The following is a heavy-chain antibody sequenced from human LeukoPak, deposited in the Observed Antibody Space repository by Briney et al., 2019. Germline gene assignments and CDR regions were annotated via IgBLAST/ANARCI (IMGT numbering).Heavy chain of an antibody. CDR3: ARGSGSYCFDY. Sequence: GGSLRLSCAASGFTANRNYMSWVRQAPGKGLEWVSVIYSGGSIDYADSVKGRFTISRDNSKNTLYLQMNSLRDEDTAVYYCARGSGSYCFDYWGQGTLVTISS. CDR1: GFTANRNY. V-gene: IGHV3-53*01. CDR2: IYSGGSI. J-gene: IGHJ4*02. D-gene: IGHD1-26*01.